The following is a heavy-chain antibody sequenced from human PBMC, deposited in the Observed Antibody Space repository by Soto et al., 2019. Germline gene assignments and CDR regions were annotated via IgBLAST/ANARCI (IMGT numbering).Heavy chain of an antibody. Sequence: QVQLQESGPGLVKPSGTLSLTCAVSGGSISSSTWWSWVRQPPGKGLEWIGEIYHSGSTNYNPSLKSRVTISVDKSKNQFSLKLSSVTAADTAVYYCARSSPDYGGNPASDYWGQGTLVTVSS. CDR3: ARSSPDYGGNPASDY. V-gene: IGHV4-4*02. D-gene: IGHD4-17*01. CDR2: IYHSGST. J-gene: IGHJ4*02. CDR1: GGSISSSTW.